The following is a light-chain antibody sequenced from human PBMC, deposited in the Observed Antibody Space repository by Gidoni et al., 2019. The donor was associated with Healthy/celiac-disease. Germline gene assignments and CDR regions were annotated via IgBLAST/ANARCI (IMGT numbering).Light chain of an antibody. J-gene: IGKJ2*01. Sequence: LSCRASQSVSSNLAWYQQKTGQAHRLLIYGASTRATGIPARFSGRGSGTEFTLTISSLQSEDFAVYYCQQYNNLPPKTFGQGTKLEIK. CDR3: QQYNNLPPKT. CDR2: GAS. V-gene: IGKV3-15*01. CDR1: QSVSSN.